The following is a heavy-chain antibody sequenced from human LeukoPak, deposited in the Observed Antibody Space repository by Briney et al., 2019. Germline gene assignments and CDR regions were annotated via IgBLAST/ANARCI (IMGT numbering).Heavy chain of an antibody. CDR3: AKDYDILTGYYFDY. CDR2: ISGSGGST. V-gene: IGHV3-23*01. CDR1: GFTFSSYA. D-gene: IGHD3-9*01. Sequence: GGSLRLSCAASGFTFSSYAMHWVRQAPGKGLEWVSAISGSGGSTYYADSVKGRFTISRDNSKNTLYLQMNSLRAEDTAVYYCAKDYDILTGYYFDYWGQGTLVTVSS. J-gene: IGHJ4*02.